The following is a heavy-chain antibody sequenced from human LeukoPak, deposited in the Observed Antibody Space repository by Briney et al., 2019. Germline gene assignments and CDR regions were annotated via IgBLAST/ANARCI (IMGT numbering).Heavy chain of an antibody. D-gene: IGHD6-13*01. V-gene: IGHV4-38-2*02. CDR3: ARQHDSYHYYYVDV. Sequence: SETLSLTCTVSGYSISSGYYWIWIRQPPGEGLEWIASLYHSDSIYYNSSLESRVTMSVATSKNQFSLKLSFVTAADTAVYYCARQHDSYHYYYVDVWGKGTTVTVSS. CDR2: LYHSDSI. CDR1: GYSISSGYY. J-gene: IGHJ6*03.